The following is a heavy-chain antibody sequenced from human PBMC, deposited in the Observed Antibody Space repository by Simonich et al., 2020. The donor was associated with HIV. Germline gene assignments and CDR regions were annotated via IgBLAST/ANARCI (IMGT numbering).Heavy chain of an antibody. CDR1: GGSISSYY. CDR2: IYYKRST. V-gene: IGHV4-59*01. J-gene: IGHJ5*02. Sequence: QVQLQESGPGLVKPSETLSLTCTVSGGSISSYYWSWIRQPPGKGLEWIGYIYYKRSTNYNPSLKRRVTISVDTSKNQFSLKLSSVTAADTAVHYCARHYYDSSGYYSGIDPWGQGTLVTVSS. CDR3: ARHYYDSSGYYSGIDP. D-gene: IGHD3-22*01.